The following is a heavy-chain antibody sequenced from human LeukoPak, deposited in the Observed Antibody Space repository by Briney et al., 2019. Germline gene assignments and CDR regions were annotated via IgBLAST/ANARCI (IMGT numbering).Heavy chain of an antibody. Sequence: ASVKVSCKVSGYTLTELSMHWLRQAPGKGLEWMGGFYPEDGETIYAQKFQGRVTMTEDTSTDTAYMELSSLRSEDTAVYYCATDITHIVVVPAAIDRPRFDYWGQGTLVTVSS. J-gene: IGHJ4*02. CDR1: GYTLTELS. V-gene: IGHV1-24*01. CDR3: ATDITHIVVVPAAIDRPRFDY. CDR2: FYPEDGET. D-gene: IGHD2-2*02.